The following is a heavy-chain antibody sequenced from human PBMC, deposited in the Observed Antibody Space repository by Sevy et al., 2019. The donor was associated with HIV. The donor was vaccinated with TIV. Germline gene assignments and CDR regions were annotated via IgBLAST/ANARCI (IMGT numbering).Heavy chain of an antibody. D-gene: IGHD6-19*01. CDR1: GASISSSGYY. J-gene: IGHJ4*02. V-gene: IGHV4-39*01. CDR2: INYGGSI. CDR3: VGPTLTYSSGWSYYDS. Sequence: SETLSLTCTVSGASISSSGYYWGWIRQPPGKGLEWIASINYGGSIFYNPSLKSRVSISSDTSKNQFSQKLNSVTAADTAIYYCVGPTLTYSSGWSYYDSWGEGTVVTVSS.